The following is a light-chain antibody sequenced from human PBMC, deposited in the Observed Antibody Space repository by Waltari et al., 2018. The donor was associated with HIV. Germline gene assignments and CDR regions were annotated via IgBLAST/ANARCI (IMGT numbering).Light chain of an antibody. CDR1: SSDVGTSNL. J-gene: IGLJ2*01. Sequence: QSALTQPASVSGSPGQSITISCTGTSSDVGTSNLLSWYQQHPGKAPKLMLYEVTKRPSGVSDRCSGSKSGATASLTISGLQTEDEGDYYCCSYSGNSPDVLFGGVTKVTVL. CDR2: EVT. CDR3: CSYSGNSPDVL. V-gene: IGLV2-23*02.